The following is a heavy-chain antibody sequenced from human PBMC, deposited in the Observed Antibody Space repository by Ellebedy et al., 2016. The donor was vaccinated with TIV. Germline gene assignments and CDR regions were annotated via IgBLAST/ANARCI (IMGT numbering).Heavy chain of an antibody. D-gene: IGHD3-9*01. CDR2: INPSDSDT. CDR3: ARSDDFLTPFDS. CDR1: GYTFTNHY. Sequence: ASVKVSCXASGYTFTNHYVHWVRQAPGQGLEWLGMINPSDSDTTYAQKFQGRVTMTRDTSSSTGYMELSSLRSEDTAVYYCARSDDFLTPFDSWGQGTLVTVSS. V-gene: IGHV1-46*01. J-gene: IGHJ4*02.